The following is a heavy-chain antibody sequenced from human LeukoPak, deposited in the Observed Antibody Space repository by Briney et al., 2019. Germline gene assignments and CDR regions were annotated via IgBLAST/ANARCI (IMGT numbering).Heavy chain of an antibody. J-gene: IGHJ4*02. CDR3: ARDLRGIAVAGTCDH. V-gene: IGHV3-21*01. D-gene: IGHD6-19*01. Sequence: RGSRRLSCAASGFTVSTNCMTWVRQAPGKGLEWVSSISSSSSYIYYADSVKGRFTISRDNAKNSLYLQMNSLRAEDTAVYYCARDLRGIAVAGTCDHWRRGTVVTVSS. CDR2: ISSSSSYI. CDR1: GFTVSTNC.